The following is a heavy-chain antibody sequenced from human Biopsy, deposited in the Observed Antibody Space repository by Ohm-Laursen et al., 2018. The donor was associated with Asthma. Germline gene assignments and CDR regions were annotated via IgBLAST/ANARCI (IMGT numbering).Heavy chain of an antibody. CDR2: ITLDGSTQ. CDR1: GTHFGSYN. V-gene: IGHV3-30-3*01. J-gene: IGHJ3*02. Sequence: LSLTCAASGTHFGSYNMHWARQAPGKGLEWVAVITLDGSTQHYGDSVKGRFTISRDNSKNMLFLQMNSLRAEDTAVYYCAKERYYDFWSGYPIWGQGTMVTVSS. CDR3: AKERYYDFWSGYPI. D-gene: IGHD3-3*01.